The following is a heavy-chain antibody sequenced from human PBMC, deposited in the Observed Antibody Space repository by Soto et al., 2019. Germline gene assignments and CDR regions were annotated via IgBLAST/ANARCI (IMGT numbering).Heavy chain of an antibody. V-gene: IGHV4-61*01. J-gene: IGHJ4*02. CDR3: ARDALSRDSI. Sequence: PSETLSLTCTVSGGSVSSGSYYWSWIRQPPGKGLEWIGYIYYSGSTNYNPSLKSRVTISVDTSKNQFSLKLSSVTAADTAVYYCARDALSRDSIWGEGTLVTVSS. D-gene: IGHD3-22*01. CDR1: GGSVSSGSYY. CDR2: IYYSGST.